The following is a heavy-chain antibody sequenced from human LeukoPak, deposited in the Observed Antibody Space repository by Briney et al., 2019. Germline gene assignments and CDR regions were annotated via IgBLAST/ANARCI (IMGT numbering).Heavy chain of an antibody. V-gene: IGHV3-23*01. Sequence: GGSLRLSCAASGFTFSSYAMSWVRQAPGKGLEWVSAISGSGGSTYYADSVKGRFTISRDKSKNTLYLQMNSLRAEDTAVYYCAKDRVPAVVPAGEKWGQGTLVTVSS. CDR2: ISGSGGST. CDR1: GFTFSSYA. D-gene: IGHD2-2*01. J-gene: IGHJ4*02. CDR3: AKDRVPAVVPAGEK.